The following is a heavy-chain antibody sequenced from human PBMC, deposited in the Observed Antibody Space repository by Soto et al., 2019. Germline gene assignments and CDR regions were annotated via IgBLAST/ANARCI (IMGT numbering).Heavy chain of an antibody. J-gene: IGHJ6*03. CDR2: INHSGST. CDR1: GGSFSGYY. Sequence: SETLSLTCAVYGGSFSGYYWSWIRQPPGKGLEWIGEINHSGSTNYNPSLKSRVTISVDTSKNQFSLKLSSVTAADTAVYYCARRNYYGSGSSYYMDVWGKGTKVTVSS. D-gene: IGHD3-10*01. V-gene: IGHV4-34*01. CDR3: ARRNYYGSGSSYYMDV.